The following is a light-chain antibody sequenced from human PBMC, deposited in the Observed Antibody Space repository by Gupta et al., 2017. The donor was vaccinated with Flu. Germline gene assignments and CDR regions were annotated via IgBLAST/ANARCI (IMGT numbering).Light chain of an antibody. CDR1: NIRSKS. CDR3: QVWDSGSDHHVV. Sequence: SYVLTQPPPVSVAPGQTARITCGGNNIRSKSVHWYQQRPGQAPALVVFDDSDRPSGIPERFSGSNSGNTATLTISRVEPGDEADYYCQVWDSGSDHHVVFGGGTELTVL. V-gene: IGLV3-21*02. J-gene: IGLJ2*01. CDR2: DDS.